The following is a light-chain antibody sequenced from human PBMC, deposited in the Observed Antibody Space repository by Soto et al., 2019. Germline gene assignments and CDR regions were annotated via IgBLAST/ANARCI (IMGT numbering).Light chain of an antibody. Sequence: EIVLTQSPATLSLSPGERATLSCRASQSVSTYLSWYQQKPGQAPRLLIYDASKRATGIPARFSGSGSGTDFTLTISSLEPEDFAVYYCQQRSDWPPNFGPGTKVDV. CDR2: DAS. CDR1: QSVSTY. J-gene: IGKJ3*01. CDR3: QQRSDWPPN. V-gene: IGKV3-11*01.